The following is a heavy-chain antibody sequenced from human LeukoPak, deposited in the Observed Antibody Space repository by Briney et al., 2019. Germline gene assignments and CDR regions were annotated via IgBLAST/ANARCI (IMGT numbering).Heavy chain of an antibody. CDR3: AKDGQPSTRSYLCTNGICYQDY. Sequence: TGGSLRLSCAASGFTVSNNYMSWVRQAPGKGLEWVSSISGSGYYTYYTDSVQGRFTISRDNSKNTLYLKMDSLRAEDTAIYYCAKDGQPSTRSYLCTNGICYQDYWGQGTLVTVSS. J-gene: IGHJ4*02. D-gene: IGHD2-8*01. CDR2: ISGSGYYT. CDR1: GFTVSNNY. V-gene: IGHV3-23*01.